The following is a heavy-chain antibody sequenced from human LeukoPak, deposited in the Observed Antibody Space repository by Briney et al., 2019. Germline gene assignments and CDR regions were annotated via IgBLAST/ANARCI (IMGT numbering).Heavy chain of an antibody. J-gene: IGHJ3*02. V-gene: IGHV4-61*08. D-gene: IGHD1-26*01. CDR1: GASISSGVYY. Sequence: SETLSLTCTVSGASISSGVYYWSWIRQPPGKGLEWIGYIYYSGSTNYNPSLKSRVTISVDTSKNQFSLKLSSVTAADTAVYYCARDEWELRAFDIWGQGTMVTVSS. CDR2: IYYSGST. CDR3: ARDEWELRAFDI.